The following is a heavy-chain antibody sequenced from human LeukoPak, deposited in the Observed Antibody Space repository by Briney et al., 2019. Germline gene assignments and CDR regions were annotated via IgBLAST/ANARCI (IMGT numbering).Heavy chain of an antibody. Sequence: GGSLRLSCAASGLTFSRYSMNWVRQAPGKGLEWVSSISSGSSYIYYVDSVKGRFTVSRDNAKNSLYLQMNSLRAEDTAVYYCAGSDTIGYLPREWDYWYFDLWGRGTLVTVSS. D-gene: IGHD3-22*01. CDR2: ISSGSSYI. V-gene: IGHV3-21*01. CDR3: AGSDTIGYLPREWDYWYFDL. CDR1: GLTFSRYS. J-gene: IGHJ2*01.